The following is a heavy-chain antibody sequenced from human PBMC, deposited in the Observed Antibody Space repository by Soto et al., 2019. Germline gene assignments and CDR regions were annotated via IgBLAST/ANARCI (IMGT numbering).Heavy chain of an antibody. CDR1: GFIFNNYA. CDR2: VSGRGGSA. J-gene: IGHJ2*01. V-gene: IGHV3-23*01. CDR3: VRRAGGAVVWYYDL. Sequence: EVQLLESGGGLGQRGGSLRLSCAASGFIFNNYAMTWVRQAPGKGLEWVARVSGRGGSAYYADSVKGRLTISRDNSNNTLYLQMTNVRGEATAVYYCVRRAGGAVVWYYDLWGRGTLVSVFS. D-gene: IGHD2-21*01.